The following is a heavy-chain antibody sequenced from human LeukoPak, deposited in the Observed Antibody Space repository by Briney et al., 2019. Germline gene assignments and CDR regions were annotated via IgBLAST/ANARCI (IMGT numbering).Heavy chain of an antibody. CDR3: ATTALLDCTNGVCPFDY. CDR2: ISYDGSNK. V-gene: IGHV3-30-3*01. CDR1: GFTFSSYA. Sequence: GRSLRLSCAASGFTFSSYAMHWVRQAPGKGLEWVAVISYDGSNKYYADSVKGRFTISRDNSKNTLYLQMNSLRAEDTAVYYCATTALLDCTNGVCPFDYWGQGTLVTVSS. J-gene: IGHJ4*02. D-gene: IGHD2-8*01.